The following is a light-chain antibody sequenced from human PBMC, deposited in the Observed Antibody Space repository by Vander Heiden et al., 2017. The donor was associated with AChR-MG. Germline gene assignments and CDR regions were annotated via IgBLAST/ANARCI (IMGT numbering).Light chain of an antibody. V-gene: IGLV3-21*02. CDR1: NIGSKS. J-gene: IGLJ1*01. CDR2: HDT. CDR3: QVWDSRSDHWG. Sequence: SHVLTQLPSVPGAPGQTSSITCGGANIGSKSVHWYQQRPGQAPVRVVDHDTDRPSGIPERFSGSKSGNKATLKISGVEAGDEADDYCQVWDSRSDHWGFGFGTKVTV.